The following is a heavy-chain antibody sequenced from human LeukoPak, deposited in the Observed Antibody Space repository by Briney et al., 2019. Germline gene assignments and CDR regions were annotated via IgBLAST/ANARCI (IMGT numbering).Heavy chain of an antibody. Sequence: GGSLRLSRAASGFTFSSYAVSWVCQAPGKGLEWVSAISGSGGSTYYADSVKGRFTISRDNSKNTLYLQMNSLRAEDTAVYYCAKDFIAVAKYYFDYWGQGTLVTVSS. D-gene: IGHD6-19*01. CDR3: AKDFIAVAKYYFDY. CDR2: ISGSGGST. CDR1: GFTFSSYA. J-gene: IGHJ4*02. V-gene: IGHV3-23*01.